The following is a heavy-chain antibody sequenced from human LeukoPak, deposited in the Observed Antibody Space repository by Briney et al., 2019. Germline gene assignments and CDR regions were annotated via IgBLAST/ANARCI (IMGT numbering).Heavy chain of an antibody. D-gene: IGHD3-9*01. CDR1: GFSFSSYR. J-gene: IGHJ4*02. Sequence: GGSLRLSCAASGFSFSSYRMNWVRQAPGKGLEWVSSVTNSGDYIHYADSVKGRFTISRDNSKNSLYLQMNSLRAEDTAVYYCARDDDILTGYRNFIDYWGQGTLVTVSS. CDR2: VTNSGDYI. CDR3: ARDDDILTGYRNFIDY. V-gene: IGHV3-21*06.